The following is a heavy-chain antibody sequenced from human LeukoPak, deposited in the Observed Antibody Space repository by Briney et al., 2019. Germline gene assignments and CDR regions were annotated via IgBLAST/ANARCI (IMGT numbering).Heavy chain of an antibody. CDR1: GFTFSSYS. J-gene: IGHJ4*02. CDR2: ISSSSSYI. Sequence: GGSLRLSCAASGFTFSSYSMNWVRQAPGKGLEWVSSISSSSSYIYYADSVRGRLTISRDNAKNSLYLQMNSLRAEDTAVYYCARDVYYDSSGYLDYWGQGTLVTVSS. V-gene: IGHV3-21*01. CDR3: ARDVYYDSSGYLDY. D-gene: IGHD3-22*01.